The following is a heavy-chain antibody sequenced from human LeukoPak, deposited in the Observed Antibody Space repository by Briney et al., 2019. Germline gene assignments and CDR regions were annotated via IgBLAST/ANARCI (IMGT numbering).Heavy chain of an antibody. V-gene: IGHV4-59*01. J-gene: IGHJ4*02. CDR3: ARDGRAGSLFAY. Sequence: SGTLSLTCTVSSGSINGYYWSWIRQPPGKGLEWVGYISYSGSINYNPSLKSRVTISVDTSKNQFSLKLSSVTAADTAIYYCARDGRAGSLFAYWGQGTLVTVSS. D-gene: IGHD6-19*01. CDR1: SGSINGYY. CDR2: ISYSGSI.